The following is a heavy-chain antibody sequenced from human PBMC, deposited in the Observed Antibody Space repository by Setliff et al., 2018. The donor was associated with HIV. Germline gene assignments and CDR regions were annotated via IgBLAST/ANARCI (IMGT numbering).Heavy chain of an antibody. V-gene: IGHV4-39*01. CDR2: IYYSGST. CDR3: ATDTAMLQEGTEF. Sequence: LSLTCTVSGGSIRRSIYHWDWIRQPPGKGLEWIGSIYYSGSTYYNPSLKSRVTISVDTSKNQFSLKLSSVTAADTAIYYCATDTAMLQEGTEFWGQGTLVTVSS. D-gene: IGHD5-18*01. CDR1: GGSIRRSIYH. J-gene: IGHJ4*02.